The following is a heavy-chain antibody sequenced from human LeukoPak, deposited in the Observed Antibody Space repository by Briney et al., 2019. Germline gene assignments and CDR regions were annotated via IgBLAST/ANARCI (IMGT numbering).Heavy chain of an antibody. CDR3: ARDLYSRNLDY. CDR1: GFNFILFG. Sequence: PGGSLRLSCAASGFNFILFGMHWVRQAPGEGLEGVALMRYDGDYKYYGASVKGRFTISRDNFKNMVYLEMNSLRAEDTAVYYCARDLYSRNLDYWGQGSLVTVSS. J-gene: IGHJ4*02. CDR2: MRYDGDYK. D-gene: IGHD4-11*01. V-gene: IGHV3-33*01.